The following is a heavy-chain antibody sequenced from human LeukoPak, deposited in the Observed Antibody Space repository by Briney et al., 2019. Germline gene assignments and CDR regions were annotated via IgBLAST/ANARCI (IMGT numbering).Heavy chain of an antibody. D-gene: IGHD3-3*01. V-gene: IGHV3-69-1*01. CDR1: GFTFSSYS. J-gene: IGHJ3*02. CDR3: ARAHTIFWEFDAFDI. CDR2: ITSSSTI. Sequence: PGGSLRLSCAASGFTFSSYSMNWVRQAPGKGLEWVSSITSSSTIYYAESVKGRFTISRDSAKSSLYLQMNSLRDEDTAVYFCARAHTIFWEFDAFDIWGRGTMVTVSS.